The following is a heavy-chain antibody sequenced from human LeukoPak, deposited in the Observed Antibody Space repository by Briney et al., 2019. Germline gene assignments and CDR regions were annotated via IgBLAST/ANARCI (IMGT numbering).Heavy chain of an antibody. D-gene: IGHD6-19*01. CDR3: AKDWGSSGSYYYYYGMDV. J-gene: IGHJ6*02. CDR2: ISYDGSNK. V-gene: IGHV3-30*18. CDR1: GFTFSSYG. Sequence: GGSLRLSCAASGFTFSSYGMHWVRQAPGKGLEWVAVISYDGSNKYYANSVKGRFTISRDNSKNTLYLQMSSLRAEDTAVYYCAKDWGSSGSYYYYYGMDVWGQGTTVTVSS.